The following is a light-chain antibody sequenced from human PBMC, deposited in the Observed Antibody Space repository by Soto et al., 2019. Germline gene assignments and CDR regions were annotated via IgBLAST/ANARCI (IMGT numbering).Light chain of an antibody. CDR3: QQYGDSPYT. J-gene: IGKJ2*01. V-gene: IGKV3-20*01. CDR1: QIANNRC. Sequence: VVTQSPVTLSLSPGERATLSCRTSQIANNRCLAWYQQKPGQAPRLLMYDAASRPGGIPDRFSGSGFGTEFTLTISRLEPEDFAVYYCQQYGDSPYTFGQGTKVDIK. CDR2: DAA.